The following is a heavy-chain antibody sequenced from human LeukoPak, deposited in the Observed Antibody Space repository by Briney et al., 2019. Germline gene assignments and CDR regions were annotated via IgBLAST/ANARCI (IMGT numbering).Heavy chain of an antibody. CDR3: ARGSEWSSGVSDY. Sequence: GGSLRLSCAASGFTFRTCGMNWVRQAPGKGLEWVSSISGSSNYIYYADSVKGRFTISRDNAKNSLYLQMNSLRAEDTAVYYCARGSEWSSGVSDYWGQGTLVTVSS. J-gene: IGHJ4*02. V-gene: IGHV3-21*01. CDR1: GFTFRTCG. CDR2: ISGSSNYI. D-gene: IGHD3-3*01.